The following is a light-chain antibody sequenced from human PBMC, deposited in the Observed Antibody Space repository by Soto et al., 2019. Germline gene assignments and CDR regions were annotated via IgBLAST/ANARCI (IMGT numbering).Light chain of an antibody. Sequence: DIQMTQSPSTLSASVGDRVTITCRASQSISNWLAWYQQKPGQPPKLLIYWASTRESGVPDRFSGSGSGTDFTLTISSLQAEDVAVYYCQQYYSTPWTFGQGTKVEIK. CDR2: WAS. CDR1: QSISNW. V-gene: IGKV4-1*01. J-gene: IGKJ1*01. CDR3: QQYYSTPWT.